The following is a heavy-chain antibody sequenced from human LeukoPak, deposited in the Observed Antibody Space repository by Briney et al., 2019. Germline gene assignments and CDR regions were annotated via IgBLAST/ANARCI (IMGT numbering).Heavy chain of an antibody. J-gene: IGHJ3*01. Sequence: SETLSLTCTVSGGSVSSGSYYWSWIRQPPGKGLEYIGYIYYSGSTNYNPSLISRVIISVDTSKNQFSLKLRSVTAADTAVYYCARDLWELQSAFDLWGQGTMVTVSS. CDR1: GGSVSSGSYY. D-gene: IGHD1-26*01. CDR3: ARDLWELQSAFDL. CDR2: IYYSGST. V-gene: IGHV4-61*01.